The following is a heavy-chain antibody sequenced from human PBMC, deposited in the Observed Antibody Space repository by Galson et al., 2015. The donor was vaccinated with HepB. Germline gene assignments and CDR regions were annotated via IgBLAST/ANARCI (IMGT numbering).Heavy chain of an antibody. CDR3: ARDYVSGLVPNAWFDY. D-gene: IGHD6-19*01. CDR2: INAGNGNT. CDR1: GYTSTSYA. J-gene: IGHJ4*02. Sequence: SVKVSCKASGYTSTSYAMHWVRQAPGQRLEWMGWINAGNGNTKYSQKFQGRVTITRDTSASTAYMELSSLRSEDTAVYYCARDYVSGLVPNAWFDYWGQGTLVTVSS. V-gene: IGHV1-3*01.